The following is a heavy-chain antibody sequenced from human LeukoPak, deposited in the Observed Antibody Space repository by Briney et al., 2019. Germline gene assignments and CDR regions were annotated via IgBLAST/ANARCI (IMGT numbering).Heavy chain of an antibody. J-gene: IGHJ4*02. V-gene: IGHV1-2*02. CDR1: GYTFTGYY. CDR2: INPNSGGT. D-gene: IGHD3-10*01. CDR3: ASLYYYGSGSYYNGAPGDY. Sequence: GASVKVSCKASGYTFTGYYMHWVRQAPGQGLEWMGWINPNSGGTNYAQKFQGRVTMTRDTSISTAYMELSRLRSDDTAVYCCASLYYYGSGSYYNGAPGDYWGQGTLVTVSS.